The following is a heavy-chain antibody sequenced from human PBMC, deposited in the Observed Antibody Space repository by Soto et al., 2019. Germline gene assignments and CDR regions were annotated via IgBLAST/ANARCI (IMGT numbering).Heavy chain of an antibody. V-gene: IGHV3-23*01. D-gene: IGHD6-13*01. J-gene: IGHJ4*02. Sequence: EVQLLESGGGLVQPGGSLRLSCAASGFTFTDYALSWGRQAPGKGLGWVATISGSGGSTYLADSVKGRLSICRDNSKNTVSLLMNSLRAEDTAVYFCAIGSSGYISSWYYFDYWGRGTLVTVSS. CDR1: GFTFTDYA. CDR2: ISGSGGST. CDR3: AIGSSGYISSWYYFDY.